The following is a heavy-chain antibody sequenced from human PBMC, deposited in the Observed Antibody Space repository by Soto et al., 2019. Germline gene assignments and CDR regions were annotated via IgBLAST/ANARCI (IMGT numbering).Heavy chain of an antibody. J-gene: IGHJ6*03. D-gene: IGHD3-10*01. V-gene: IGHV3-9*01. CDR1: GFTFDDYA. CDR2: ISWNSGSI. CDR3: AKGQWFGEPHLYYMDV. Sequence: LSLTCAASGFTFDDYAMHWVRQAPGKGLEWVSGISWNSGSIGYADSVKGRFTISRDNAKNSLYLQMNSLRAEDTALYYCAKGQWFGEPHLYYMDVWGKGTTVTVSS.